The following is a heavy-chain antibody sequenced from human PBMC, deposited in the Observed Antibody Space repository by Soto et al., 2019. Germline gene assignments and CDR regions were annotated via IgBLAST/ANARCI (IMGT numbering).Heavy chain of an antibody. J-gene: IGHJ6*02. Sequence: GESLKISCKGSGYSFTSYCISWVRQMPGKGLEWMGRIDPSDSYTNYSPSFQGHVTISADKSISTAYLQWSSLKASDTAMYYCARRAARQHYYGMDVWGPGPTVTVYS. CDR3: ARRAARQHYYGMDV. V-gene: IGHV5-10-1*01. CDR1: GYSFTSYC. CDR2: IDPSDSYT. D-gene: IGHD6-6*01.